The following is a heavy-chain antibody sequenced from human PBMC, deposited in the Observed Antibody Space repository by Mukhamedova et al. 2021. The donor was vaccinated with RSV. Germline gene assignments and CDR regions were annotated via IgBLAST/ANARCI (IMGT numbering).Heavy chain of an antibody. J-gene: IGHJ4*02. Sequence: EYMGEINHSGSTNYNPSLKSRVTISVDTSKNQFSLKLSSVTAADTAVYYCARGIWNGNDFDYWGQGTLVTVSS. CDR2: INHSGST. V-gene: IGHV4-34*01. CDR3: ARGIWNGNDFDY. D-gene: IGHD5-12*01.